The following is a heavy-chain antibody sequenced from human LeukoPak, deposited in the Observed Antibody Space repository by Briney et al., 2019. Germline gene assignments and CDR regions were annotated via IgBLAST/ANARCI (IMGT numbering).Heavy chain of an antibody. V-gene: IGHV3-30-3*01. CDR3: ARRPGN. J-gene: IGHJ4*02. D-gene: IGHD1-14*01. Sequence: PGRSLRLSCAASGFTFSSYAMHWVRQAPGKGLEWVAVISYDGSNKYYADSVKGRFTISRDNSKNTLYLQMNSLRAEDTAVYYCARRPGNWGQGILVTVSS. CDR2: ISYDGSNK. CDR1: GFTFSSYA.